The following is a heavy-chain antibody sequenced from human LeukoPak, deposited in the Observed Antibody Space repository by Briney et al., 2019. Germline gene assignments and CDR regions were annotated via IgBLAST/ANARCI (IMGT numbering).Heavy chain of an antibody. V-gene: IGHV1-2*02. D-gene: IGHD1-26*01. J-gene: IGHJ3*02. Sequence: ASVKVSCKASGYTFTGYYMHWVRQAPGQGLEWMGWINPNSGAANYAQKFQGRVTMTRDTSISTAYVELTTLRSDDTALYYCARDSGSFFHDAFDIWGQGTMVTVSS. CDR3: ARDSGSFFHDAFDI. CDR2: INPNSGAA. CDR1: GYTFTGYY.